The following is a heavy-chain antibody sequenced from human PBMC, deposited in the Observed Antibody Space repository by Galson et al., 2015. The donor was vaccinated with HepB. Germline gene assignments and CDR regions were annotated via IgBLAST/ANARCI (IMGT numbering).Heavy chain of an antibody. CDR2: IYYSGST. CDR3: ARHRSGLAAVGTSHWFDP. V-gene: IGHV4-39*01. CDR1: GGSISSSSYS. J-gene: IGHJ5*02. D-gene: IGHD6-13*01. Sequence: SETLSLTCTVSGGSISSSSYSWGWIRQPPGKGLEWIGNIYYSGSTYYNPSLKSRVTISLDTSKNQFSLKLNSVTAADTAVYFCARHRSGLAAVGTSHWFDPWGQGTLVTVSS.